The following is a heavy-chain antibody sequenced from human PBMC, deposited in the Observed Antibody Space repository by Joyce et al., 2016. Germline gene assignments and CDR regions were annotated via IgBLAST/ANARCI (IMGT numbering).Heavy chain of an antibody. CDR3: ARSATSVTTYYY. V-gene: IGHV1-18*03. CDR2: SSAYNGNT. CDR1: GYTFSGYG. J-gene: IGHJ4*02. Sequence: QVQLVQSGAEVKKPGASVKVSCKASGYTFSGYGFTWVRQAPGQGLEWMVWSSAYNGNTNYAQKLQDRVAMTTDTSTSTAYMELRSLRSDDMAIYYCARSATSVTTYYYWGQGTLVTVSS. D-gene: IGHD4-17*01.